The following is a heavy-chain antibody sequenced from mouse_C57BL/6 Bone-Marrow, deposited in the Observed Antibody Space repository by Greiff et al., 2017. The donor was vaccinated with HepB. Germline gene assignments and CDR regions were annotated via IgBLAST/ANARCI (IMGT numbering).Heavy chain of an antibody. D-gene: IGHD1-1*01. Sequence: EVKLMESGGDLVKPGGSLKLSCAASGFTFSSYGMSWVRQTPDKRLEWVATISSGGSYTYYPDSVKGRFTISRDNAKNTLYLQMSRLKSEDTAMYYCARQDYYGSSSSYWYFDVWGTGTTVTVSS. J-gene: IGHJ1*03. V-gene: IGHV5-6*01. CDR3: ARQDYYGSSSSYWYFDV. CDR2: ISSGGSYT. CDR1: GFTFSSYG.